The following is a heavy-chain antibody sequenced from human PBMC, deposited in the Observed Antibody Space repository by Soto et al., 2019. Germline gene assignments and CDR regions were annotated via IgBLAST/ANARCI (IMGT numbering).Heavy chain of an antibody. J-gene: IGHJ5*02. D-gene: IGHD3-3*01. CDR3: ATRITVFGLLIPPFDP. CDR1: GGSVNGYY. CDR2: IKHTGGT. V-gene: IGHV4-34*02. Sequence: QVHLQQWGAGLLKPSETLSLTCAVYGGSVNGYYWNWIRQPPGKGLEWIGEIKHTGGTHYNPSLKSRVTMSVDTSKNQFSLSLSSVTAADTAIYYCATRITVFGLLIPPFDPWGQGTQVTVSS.